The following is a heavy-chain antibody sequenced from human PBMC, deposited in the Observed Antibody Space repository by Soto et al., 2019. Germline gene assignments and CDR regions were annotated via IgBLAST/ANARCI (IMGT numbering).Heavy chain of an antibody. D-gene: IGHD2-2*01. CDR1: GGTFSSYA. CDR3: ARDRVPAQYYYYGMDV. Sequence: SVKVSCKASGGTFSSYAISWVRQAPGQGLEWMGGILPIFGTANYAQKFQGRVTITADESTSTAYMELSSLRSEDTAVYYCARDRVPAQYYYYGMDVWGQGTTVTVSS. CDR2: ILPIFGTA. V-gene: IGHV1-69*13. J-gene: IGHJ6*02.